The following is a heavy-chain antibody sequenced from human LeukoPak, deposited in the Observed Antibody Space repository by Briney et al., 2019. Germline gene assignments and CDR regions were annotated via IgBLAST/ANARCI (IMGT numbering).Heavy chain of an antibody. CDR1: GGSISSGGYS. J-gene: IGHJ3*02. CDR2: TYHSGST. V-gene: IGHV4-30-2*01. D-gene: IGHD3-16*01. Sequence: PSQTLSLTCAVSGGSISSGGYSWSWIRQPPGKGLEWIGYTYHSGSTYYNPSLKSRVTISVDRSKNQFSLKLSSVTAADTAVYYCARARGPVLGYAFDIWGQGTMVTVSS. CDR3: ARARGPVLGYAFDI.